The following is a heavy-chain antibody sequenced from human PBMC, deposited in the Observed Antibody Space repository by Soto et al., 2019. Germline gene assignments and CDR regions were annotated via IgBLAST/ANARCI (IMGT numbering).Heavy chain of an antibody. CDR3: PRDWALVVPAAMFDY. CDR1: GFTFSSYS. J-gene: IGHJ4*02. CDR2: ISSSSSYI. Sequence: GGSLRLSCAASGFTFSSYSMNWVRQAPGKGLEWVSSISSSSSYIYYADSVKGRFTISRDNAKNSLYLQMNSLRAEDTAVYYCPRDWALVVPAAMFDYWGQGTLVTVSS. V-gene: IGHV3-21*01. D-gene: IGHD2-2*01.